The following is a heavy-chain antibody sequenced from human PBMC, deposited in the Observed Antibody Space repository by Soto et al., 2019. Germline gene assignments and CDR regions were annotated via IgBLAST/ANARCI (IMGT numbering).Heavy chain of an antibody. D-gene: IGHD6-13*01. CDR1: GFTFSSYA. J-gene: IGHJ6*02. V-gene: IGHV3-23*01. CDR3: AKDLGQQLFYYYGMDV. Sequence: PGGSLRLSCAASGFTFSSYAMSWVRQAPGKGLEWVSAISGSGGSTYYADSVKGRFTISRDNSKNTLYLQMNSLRAEDTAVYYCAKDLGQQLFYYYGMDVWGQGTTVTVS. CDR2: ISGSGGST.